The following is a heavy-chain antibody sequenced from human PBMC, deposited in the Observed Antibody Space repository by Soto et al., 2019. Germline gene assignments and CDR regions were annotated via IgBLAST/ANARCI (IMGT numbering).Heavy chain of an antibody. CDR1: GFTLNSYE. J-gene: IGHJ6*02. V-gene: IGHV3-48*03. CDR2: ISSSGSTI. D-gene: IGHD1-26*01. Sequence: SGGSLRLSCAASGFTLNSYEMNWVRQAPGKGLEGVSYISSSGSTIYADSVKGRFTISRDNAKNSLYLQMNSLRAEDTVVYYCASNRLGSNDYYYYGMDVWGRGTTVTVSS. CDR3: ASNRLGSNDYYYYGMDV.